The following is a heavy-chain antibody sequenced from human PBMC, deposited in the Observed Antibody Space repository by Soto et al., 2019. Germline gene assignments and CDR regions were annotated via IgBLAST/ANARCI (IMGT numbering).Heavy chain of an antibody. D-gene: IGHD2-8*02. CDR2: INPDSGAT. V-gene: IGHV1-2*02. J-gene: IGHJ4*02. CDR1: GYSFTGYY. Sequence: HEHLGQSGAEVKRPGASLKVSCKASGYSFTGYYIHWVRQAPGQGLEWMGWINPDSGATKYAQNFQGRVTLTSDTSISTASMDLTSLTSDDTAVYYCARGDYGTGGYPFPYFDYWGQGTLVIVSS. CDR3: ARGDYGTGGYPFPYFDY.